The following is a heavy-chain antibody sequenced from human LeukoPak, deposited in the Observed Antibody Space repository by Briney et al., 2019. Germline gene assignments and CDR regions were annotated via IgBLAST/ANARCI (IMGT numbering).Heavy chain of an antibody. J-gene: IGHJ3*02. D-gene: IGHD3-10*01. CDR1: GFTFSYYA. CDR3: AREGVSRGYTLDI. CDR2: ISNNGGST. Sequence: GGSLRLSCAASGFTFSYYAMHWVRQAPGKGLEYVSSISNNGGSTDYANSVKGRFTISRDNSKNTLYLQMGSLRAEDMAVYYCAREGVSRGYTLDIWGQGTMVTVSS. V-gene: IGHV3-64*01.